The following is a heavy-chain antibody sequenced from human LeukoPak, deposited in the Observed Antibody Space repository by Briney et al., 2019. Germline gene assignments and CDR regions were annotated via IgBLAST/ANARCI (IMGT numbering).Heavy chain of an antibody. CDR2: ISYDESNK. Sequence: PGGSLRLSCAASGFTFSSYGMHWVRQAPGKGLEWVAVISYDESNKYYADSVKGRFTISRDNSKNTLYLQMNSLRAEDTAVYYCAKPPWDYYDSSGYYFDYWGQGTLVTVSS. J-gene: IGHJ4*02. CDR3: AKPPWDYYDSSGYYFDY. CDR1: GFTFSSYG. V-gene: IGHV3-30*18. D-gene: IGHD3-22*01.